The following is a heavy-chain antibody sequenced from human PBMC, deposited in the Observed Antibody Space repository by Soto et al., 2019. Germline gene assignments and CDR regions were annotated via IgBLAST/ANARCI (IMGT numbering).Heavy chain of an antibody. CDR1: GYSFTTYW. D-gene: IGHD6-13*01. Sequence: PGESLKISCKCSGYSFTTYWVAWVRQIPGKGLEWMGIIYPGDSDTRYSPSFQGQVTISADKSISTAYLQWSSLKASDSAMYYCARRGSSWYNGYYYYAMDVWGQGTTVTVSS. CDR3: ARRGSSWYNGYYYYAMDV. J-gene: IGHJ6*02. V-gene: IGHV5-51*01. CDR2: IYPGDSDT.